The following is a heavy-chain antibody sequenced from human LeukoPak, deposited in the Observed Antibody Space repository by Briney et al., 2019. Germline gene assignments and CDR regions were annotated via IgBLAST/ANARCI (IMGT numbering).Heavy chain of an antibody. V-gene: IGHV1-69*02. CDR2: IIPILGIA. Sequence: SVKVSCKASGGTFSSYTISWVRQAPGQGLEWMGRIIPILGIANYAQKSQGRVTITADKSTSTAYMELSSLRSEDTAVYYCARGAYYDFWSGYSAPDYYFDYWGQGTLVTVSS. D-gene: IGHD3-3*01. J-gene: IGHJ4*02. CDR3: ARGAYYDFWSGYSAPDYYFDY. CDR1: GGTFSSYT.